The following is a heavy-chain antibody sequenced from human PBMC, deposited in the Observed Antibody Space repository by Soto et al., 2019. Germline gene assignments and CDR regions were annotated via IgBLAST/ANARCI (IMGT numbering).Heavy chain of an antibody. Sequence: SVKVSCKASGGTFSSYAISWVRQAPGQGLEWMGGIIPIFGTANYAQKFQGRVTITADESTSTAYMELSSLRSEDTAVYYCVRDSPWKYYYDSSGPKPYYYYGMDVWGQGTTVTVSS. CDR3: VRDSPWKYYYDSSGPKPYYYYGMDV. V-gene: IGHV1-69*13. D-gene: IGHD3-22*01. CDR2: IIPIFGTA. CDR1: GGTFSSYA. J-gene: IGHJ6*02.